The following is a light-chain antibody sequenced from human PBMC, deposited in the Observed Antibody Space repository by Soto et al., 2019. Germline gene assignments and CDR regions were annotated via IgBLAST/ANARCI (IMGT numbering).Light chain of an antibody. J-gene: IGLJ3*02. V-gene: IGLV1-44*01. CDR1: TSNIGSNI. CDR3: AAWDASLNGLV. Sequence: QSVLTQPPSASGTPGQRITISCSGRTSNIGSNIVAWYQHLPGTAPKLLIYDNNQRPSGVPARFFGSKSGTSASLAISGLQPDDESHYYCAAWDASLNGLVFGGGTKLTVL. CDR2: DNN.